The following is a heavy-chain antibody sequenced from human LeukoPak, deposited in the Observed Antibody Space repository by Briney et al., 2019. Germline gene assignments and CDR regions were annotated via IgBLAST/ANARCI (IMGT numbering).Heavy chain of an antibody. CDR2: INPSGGST. CDR1: GYTFTSYY. V-gene: IGHV1-46*01. J-gene: IGHJ6*02. D-gene: IGHD6-13*01. CDR3: ARDHFIAAAGTDYYYGMDV. Sequence: ASVTVSCKASGYTFTSYYMHWVRQAPGQGLEWMGIINPSGGSTSYAQKFQGRVTMTRDTSTSTVYMELSSLRSEDTAVYYCARDHFIAAAGTDYYYGMDVWGQGTTVTVSS.